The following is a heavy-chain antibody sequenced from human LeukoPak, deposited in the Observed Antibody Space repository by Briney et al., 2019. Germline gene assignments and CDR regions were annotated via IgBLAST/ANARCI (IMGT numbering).Heavy chain of an antibody. CDR1: GFTFDDYA. V-gene: IGHV3-9*01. CDR2: ISWNSGSI. D-gene: IGHD5-12*01. Sequence: PGRSLRLSCAASGFTFDDYAMHWVRQAPGKGLEWVSGISWNSGSIGYADSVKGRFTISRDNAKNSLYLQMNSLRAEDTALYYCAKDVRGGYVVWGQGTLVTVSS. CDR3: AKDVRGGYVV. J-gene: IGHJ4*02.